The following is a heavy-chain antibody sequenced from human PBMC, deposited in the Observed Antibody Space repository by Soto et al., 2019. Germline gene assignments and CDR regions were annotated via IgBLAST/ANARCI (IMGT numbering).Heavy chain of an antibody. CDR2: ISGQIAKT. CDR1: GYSFHNFG. J-gene: IGHJ4*02. Sequence: QVQLVQSGPEVKKPGASVKVSCKASGYSFHNFGIIWVRQAPGQGLEWMGWISGQIAKTNYAQKFQGKVTMTTDTTTSTAYMEMNILTSDATAMYYCARGPPSGSFSLTPRYWGQGTLVTVSS. D-gene: IGHD1-26*01. V-gene: IGHV1-18*04. CDR3: ARGPPSGSFSLTPRY.